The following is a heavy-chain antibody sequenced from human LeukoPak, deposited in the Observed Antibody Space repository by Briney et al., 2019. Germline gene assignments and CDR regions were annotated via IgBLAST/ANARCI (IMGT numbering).Heavy chain of an antibody. Sequence: GGSLRLSCAASGFNFSNYAMTWVRQAPGKGLEWVSTISISGSNIYYADSVKGRLSISRDNSKNTLYLQLNSLRGEDTALYYCAKIDPHYCDYTGRRGPIDYWGQGSLVIVSS. D-gene: IGHD2-8*02. CDR3: AKIDPHYCDYTGRRGPIDY. V-gene: IGHV3-23*05. J-gene: IGHJ4*02. CDR2: ISISGSNI. CDR1: GFNFSNYA.